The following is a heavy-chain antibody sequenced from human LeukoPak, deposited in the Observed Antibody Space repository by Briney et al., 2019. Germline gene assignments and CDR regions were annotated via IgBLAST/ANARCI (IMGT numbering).Heavy chain of an antibody. D-gene: IGHD2-2*01. CDR1: GGSFSGYY. Sequence: SETLSLTCAVYGGSFSGYYWSWIRQPPGKGLEWIGEINHSGSTNYNPSLKSRVTISVDTSKNQFSLKLGSVTAADTAVYYCARRGRYCSSTSCPFDPWGQGTLVTVSS. CDR2: INHSGST. V-gene: IGHV4-34*01. CDR3: ARRGRYCSSTSCPFDP. J-gene: IGHJ5*02.